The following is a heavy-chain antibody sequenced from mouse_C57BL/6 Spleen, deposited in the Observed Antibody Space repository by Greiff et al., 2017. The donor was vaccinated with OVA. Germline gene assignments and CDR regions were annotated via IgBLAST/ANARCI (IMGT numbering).Heavy chain of an antibody. Sequence: EVQLQESGPGMVKPSQSLSLTCTVTGYSITSGYDWHWIRHFPGNKLEWMGYISYSGSTNYNPSLKSRISITHDTSKNHFFLKLNSVTTEDTATYYCARGDYGSPYAMDYWGQGTSVTVSS. CDR1: GYSITSGYD. D-gene: IGHD1-1*01. J-gene: IGHJ4*01. CDR2: ISYSGST. CDR3: ARGDYGSPYAMDY. V-gene: IGHV3-1*01.